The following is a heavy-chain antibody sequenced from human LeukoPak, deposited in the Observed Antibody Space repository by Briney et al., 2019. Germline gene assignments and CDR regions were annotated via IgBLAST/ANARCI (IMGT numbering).Heavy chain of an antibody. V-gene: IGHV4-59*01. D-gene: IGHD1-1*01. CDR3: ARDYLLEGVIGSHDAFDI. J-gene: IGHJ3*02. CDR2: IYYSGST. Sequence: SETLSLTCTVSGGSISSYYWSWIRQPPGKGLEWIGYIYYSGSTNYNPSLKSRVTISVDTSKNQFSLKLSSVTAADTAVYYCARDYLLEGVIGSHDAFDIWGQGTMVTVSS. CDR1: GGSISSYY.